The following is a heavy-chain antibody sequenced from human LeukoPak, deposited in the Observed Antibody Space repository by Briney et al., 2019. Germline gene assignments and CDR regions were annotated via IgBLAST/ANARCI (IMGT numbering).Heavy chain of an antibody. Sequence: ASVKVSCKASGYTFTGYYMHWVRQAPGQGLEWMGWFNPNSGGTNYAQKFQGWVTMTRDTSISTAYMELSRLRSDDTAVYYCARDPNIAAAGWDYFDYWGQGTLVTVSS. CDR3: ARDPNIAAAGWDYFDY. D-gene: IGHD6-13*01. CDR2: FNPNSGGT. CDR1: GYTFTGYY. V-gene: IGHV1-2*04. J-gene: IGHJ4*02.